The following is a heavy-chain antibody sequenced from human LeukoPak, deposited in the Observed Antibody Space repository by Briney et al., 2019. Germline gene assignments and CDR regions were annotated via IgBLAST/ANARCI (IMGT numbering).Heavy chain of an antibody. Sequence: SGGSLRLSCAASGFTFSSYGMHWVRQAPGKGLEWVAVIWYDGSNKYYADSVKGRLTISRDNSKNTLYLQMNSLRAEDTAVYYFAKEQRWLQAELDYWGQGTLVTVSS. CDR2: IWYDGSNK. CDR1: GFTFSSYG. CDR3: AKEQRWLQAELDY. J-gene: IGHJ4*02. V-gene: IGHV3-33*06. D-gene: IGHD5-24*01.